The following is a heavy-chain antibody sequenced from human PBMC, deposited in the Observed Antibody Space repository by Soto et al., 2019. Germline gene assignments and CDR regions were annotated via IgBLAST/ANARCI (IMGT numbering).Heavy chain of an antibody. CDR1: GFIFSNSW. Sequence: PGGSLRLSCAASGFIFSNSWMTWVRQAPGKGLEWVANIKQDGSEKYYVDSVNGRFTISRDNAKNSLYLQMNSLRAEDTAVYYCAREKRANGYFDYWGQGTLVTVSS. D-gene: IGHD6-25*01. CDR3: AREKRANGYFDY. CDR2: IKQDGSEK. J-gene: IGHJ4*02. V-gene: IGHV3-7*01.